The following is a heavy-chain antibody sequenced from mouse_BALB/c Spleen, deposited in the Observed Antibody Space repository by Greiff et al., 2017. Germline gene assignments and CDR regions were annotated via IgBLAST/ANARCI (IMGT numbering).Heavy chain of an antibody. D-gene: IGHD1-1*01. CDR2: ISSGGST. V-gene: IGHV5-6-5*01. CDR3: ARDGSSYEAYFDV. CDR1: GFTFSSYA. J-gene: IGHJ1*01. Sequence: EVQVVESGGGLVKPGGSLKLSCAASGFTFSSYAMSWVRQTPEKRLEWVASISSGGSTYYPDSVKGRFTISRDNARNILYLQMSSLRSEDTAMYYCARDGSSYEAYFDVWGAGTTVTVSS.